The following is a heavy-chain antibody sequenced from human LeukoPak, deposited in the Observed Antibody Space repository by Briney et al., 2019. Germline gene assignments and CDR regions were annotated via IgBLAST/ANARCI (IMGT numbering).Heavy chain of an antibody. CDR3: ARRGVVGPVYAFDI. D-gene: IGHD5/OR15-5a*01. Sequence: SETLSLTCTVSGGSIRTSSYHWGWIRQPPGKGLEAIGTIYYSDTTYYSPSLSSRVTISRDTSRNQFSLQLASVTAADTAMYYCARRGVVGPVYAFDIWGQGTMVTVSP. CDR1: GGSIRTSSYH. J-gene: IGHJ3*02. CDR2: IYYSDTT. V-gene: IGHV4-39*01.